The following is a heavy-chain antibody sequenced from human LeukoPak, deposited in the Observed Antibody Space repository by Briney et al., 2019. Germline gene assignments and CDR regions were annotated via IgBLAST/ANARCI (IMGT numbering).Heavy chain of an antibody. CDR2: ISGSGGST. CDR1: GFTFSSYS. D-gene: IGHD5-12*01. J-gene: IGHJ5*02. CDR3: AKGRVGTPNWFDP. V-gene: IGHV3-23*01. Sequence: PGGSLRLSCAASGFTFSSYSMNWVRQAPGKGLEWVSAISGSGGSTYYADSVKGRFTISRDNSKNTLYLQMNSLRAEDTAVYYCAKGRVGTPNWFDPWGQGTLVTVSS.